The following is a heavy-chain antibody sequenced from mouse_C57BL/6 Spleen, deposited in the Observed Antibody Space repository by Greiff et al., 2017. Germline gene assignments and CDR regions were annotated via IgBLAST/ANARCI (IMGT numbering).Heavy chain of an antibody. Sequence: VQLQQSGAELVRPGASVKLSCTASGFNIKDYYMHWVKQRPEQGLEWIGRIDPEDGDTEYAPKFQGKATMTADTSSNTAYLQLSGLTSEDTAVYYCTTDTTVVAVDYWGQGTTLTVSS. J-gene: IGHJ2*01. CDR3: TTDTTVVAVDY. CDR2: IDPEDGDT. CDR1: GFNIKDYY. V-gene: IGHV14-1*01. D-gene: IGHD1-1*01.